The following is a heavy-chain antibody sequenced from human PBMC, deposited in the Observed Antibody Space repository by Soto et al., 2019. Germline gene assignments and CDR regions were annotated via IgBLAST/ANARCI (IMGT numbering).Heavy chain of an antibody. CDR1: GFSFNTYA. Sequence: EVHLLESGGGLVQPGGSLRLSCETSGFSFNTYAMTWVRQAPGMGLEWVAVINYSGRTTFHAQSVKGRFTSSRDQSRNTLSLLMDSLRAQETAVYYCVTQRRSRKTPCYKMDVSGLGTTVLVSS. J-gene: IGHJ6*02. V-gene: IGHV3-23*01. CDR2: INYSGRTT. D-gene: IGHD2-15*01. CDR3: VTQRRSRKTPCYKMDV.